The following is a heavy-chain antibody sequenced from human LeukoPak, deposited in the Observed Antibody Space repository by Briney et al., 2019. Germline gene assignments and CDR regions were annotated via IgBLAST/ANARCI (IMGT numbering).Heavy chain of an antibody. V-gene: IGHV1-2*02. D-gene: IGHD3-10*01. CDR2: INPNSGGT. CDR1: GYTFTGYY. J-gene: IGHJ5*02. CDR3: ARATDYYGSGTRFDP. Sequence: ASVKVSCKASGYTFTGYYMHWVRQAPGQGLEWMGWINPNSGGTNYAQKFQGRVTMTRDTFISTAYMELSRLRSDDTAVYYCARATDYYGSGTRFDPWGQGTLVTVSS.